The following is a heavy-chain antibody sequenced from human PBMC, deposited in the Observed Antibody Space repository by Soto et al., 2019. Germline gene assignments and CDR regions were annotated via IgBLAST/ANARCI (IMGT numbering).Heavy chain of an antibody. J-gene: IGHJ5*02. Sequence: LRLSCTGSRFTFSTAWLSWVRQAPGQGLEWVGRIKTKLDGETTAYAAPVKGRFSISRDDSKNTVYLHMNSLPGEDTSVYYCATVGEGSRNWLNPWGQGPRDCVSS. CDR1: RFTFSTAW. CDR2: IKTKLDGETT. D-gene: IGHD3-3*01. CDR3: ATVGEGSRNWLNP. V-gene: IGHV3-15*01.